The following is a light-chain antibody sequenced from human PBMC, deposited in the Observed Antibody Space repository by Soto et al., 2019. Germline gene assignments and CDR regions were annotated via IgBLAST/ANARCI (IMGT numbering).Light chain of an antibody. Sequence: DIQITQTPYSLSASVGDRVTITCRSSQGIGSWLAWYQQKPGKAPKLLIYDASSLQSGVPSRFSGSGSGTEFTLAISSLQPDDFATYYCQQYNSYPITFCQGTRLEIK. V-gene: IGKV1D-16*01. CDR1: QGIGSW. CDR2: DAS. J-gene: IGKJ5*01. CDR3: QQYNSYPIT.